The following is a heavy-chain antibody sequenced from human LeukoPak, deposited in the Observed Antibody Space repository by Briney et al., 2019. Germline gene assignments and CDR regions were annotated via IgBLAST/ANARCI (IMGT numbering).Heavy chain of an antibody. CDR3: AKDTAMVSGYFDY. D-gene: IGHD5-18*01. J-gene: IGHJ4*02. V-gene: IGHV3-23*01. Sequence: GGSLRLSCAASGFTFSSYAMSWVRQAPGKGLEWVSAISGSGGSTYYADSVKGRFTISRDNFKNTLYLQMNSLRAEDTAVYYCAKDTAMVSGYFDYWGQGTLVTVSS. CDR2: ISGSGGST. CDR1: GFTFSSYA.